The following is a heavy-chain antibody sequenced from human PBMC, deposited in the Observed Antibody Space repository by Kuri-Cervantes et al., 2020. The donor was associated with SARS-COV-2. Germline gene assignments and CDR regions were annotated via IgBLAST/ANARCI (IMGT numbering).Heavy chain of an antibody. D-gene: IGHD3-10*01. CDR3: AREKLWFGESYYYYYGMDV. Sequence: ASVKVSCKASGYTFISYGISWVRQAPGQGLEWMGWISAYNGNTNYAQKLQGRVTMTTDTSTSTAYMELRSLRSDDTAVYYCAREKLWFGESYYYYYGMDVWGQGTTVTVSS. V-gene: IGHV1-18*01. CDR1: GYTFISYG. J-gene: IGHJ6*02. CDR2: ISAYNGNT.